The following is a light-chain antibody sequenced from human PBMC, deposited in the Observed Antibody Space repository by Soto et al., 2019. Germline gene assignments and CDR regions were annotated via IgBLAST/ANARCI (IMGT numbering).Light chain of an antibody. Sequence: EVVLTQSPGALSVSPGERATLSCRASQSVAANYLAWYQQKRGQAPRLLIYGASSRATGIPDRFSGSGSGTDFTLTISRLEPEDFSVYYCHQYGTAPLTFGPGTKVDIK. CDR1: QSVAANY. J-gene: IGKJ3*01. CDR3: HQYGTAPLT. V-gene: IGKV3-20*01. CDR2: GAS.